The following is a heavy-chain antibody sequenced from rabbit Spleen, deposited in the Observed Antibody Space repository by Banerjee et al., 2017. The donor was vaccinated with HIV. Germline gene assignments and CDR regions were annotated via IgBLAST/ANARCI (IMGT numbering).Heavy chain of an antibody. Sequence: QSLEESGGDLVKPGTSLTLTCTASGFSFISNYYMCWVRQAPGKGLEWIACIDTGSSGFTYFASWAKGRFTCSKTSSTTVTLQMTSLTAADTATYFCARDTGSSFSSYGMDLWGQGTLVTVS. CDR2: IDTGSSGFT. CDR3: ARDTGSSFSSYGMDL. D-gene: IGHD8-1*01. V-gene: IGHV1S40*01. CDR1: GFSFISNYY. J-gene: IGHJ6*01.